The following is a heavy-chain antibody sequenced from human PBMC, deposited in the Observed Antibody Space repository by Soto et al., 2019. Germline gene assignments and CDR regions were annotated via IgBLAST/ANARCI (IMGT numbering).Heavy chain of an antibody. J-gene: IGHJ3*02. Sequence: GGSLRLSCAASGFTFSSYAMSWVRQAPGKGLEWVSAISGSGGSTYYADSVKGRFTISRDNSKNTLYLQMNSLRAEDTAVYYCAKDQRITIFGVGDAFDIWGQGTMVTVSS. CDR2: ISGSGGST. V-gene: IGHV3-23*01. CDR1: GFTFSSYA. CDR3: AKDQRITIFGVGDAFDI. D-gene: IGHD3-3*01.